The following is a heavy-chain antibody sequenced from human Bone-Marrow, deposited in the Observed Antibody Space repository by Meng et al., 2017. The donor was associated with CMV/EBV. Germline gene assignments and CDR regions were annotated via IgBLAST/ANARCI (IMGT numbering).Heavy chain of an antibody. CDR2: IRTSGDER. CDR1: GFTFSSYA. J-gene: IGHJ4*02. Sequence: GGSPKISCAASGFTFSSYAMSWVRQAPGKGLEWVAWIRTSGDERHYADSVKGRFIISRDNARKSLFLEMDSLRAGDTAVYYCASTWNVNVVGAHWGKGTPVTVSS. V-gene: IGHV3-21*01. CDR3: ASTWNVNVVGAH. D-gene: IGHD1-1*01.